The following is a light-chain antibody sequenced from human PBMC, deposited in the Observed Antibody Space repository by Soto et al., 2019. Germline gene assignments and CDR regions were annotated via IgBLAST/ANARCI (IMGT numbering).Light chain of an antibody. CDR1: QSVSSN. J-gene: IGKJ3*01. Sequence: EMVLTQSPATLSLSPGERATLSCRATQSVSSNLAWYQQKPGQAPRLLLYDTSKRATGIPARVSGNVSGTDFTLTMSSLEPEAFAGYYGQQRTNWPRSFTFGAGTKVD. CDR2: DTS. CDR3: QQRTNWPRSFT. V-gene: IGKV3-11*01.